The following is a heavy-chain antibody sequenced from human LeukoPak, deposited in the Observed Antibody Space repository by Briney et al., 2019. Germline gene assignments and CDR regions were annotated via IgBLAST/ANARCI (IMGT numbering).Heavy chain of an antibody. D-gene: IGHD3-10*01. CDR2: INPNSGGT. CDR1: GYTFTGYY. J-gene: IGHJ4*02. Sequence: ASVKVSCKASGYTFTGYYMHWVRQAPGQGLEWMGWINPNSGGTNYPQKFQGRVTMTRDTSISTAYMELSRLRSDDTAVYYCARGGNYYGSGSYYNSISEFDYWGQGTLVTVSS. CDR3: ARGGNYYGSGSYYNSISEFDY. V-gene: IGHV1-2*02.